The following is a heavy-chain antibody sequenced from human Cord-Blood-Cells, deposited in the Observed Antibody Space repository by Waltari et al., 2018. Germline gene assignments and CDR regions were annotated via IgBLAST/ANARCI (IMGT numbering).Heavy chain of an antibody. V-gene: IGHV3-30-3*01. CDR1: GFTFSSYA. J-gene: IGHJ6*02. Sequence: QVQLVESGAGVVQPGRSLRLSCAASGFTFSSYAMHWVRQAPGKGLEWVAVISYDGSNKYYADSVKGRFTISRDNSKHTLYLQMNSLRAEETAVYYCARGDCSSTSCATDYYYGMDVWGQGTTVTVSS. CDR3: ARGDCSSTSCATDYYYGMDV. CDR2: ISYDGSNK. D-gene: IGHD2-2*01.